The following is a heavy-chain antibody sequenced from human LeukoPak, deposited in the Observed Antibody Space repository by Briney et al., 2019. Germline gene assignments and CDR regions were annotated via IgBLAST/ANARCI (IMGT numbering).Heavy chain of an antibody. CDR2: INHSGST. D-gene: IGHD2-15*01. CDR1: GFPFSSYS. CDR3: ARERRGGAFDI. Sequence: GSLRLSCAASGFPFSSYSMTWIRQPPGKGLEWIGEINHSGSTNYNPSLKSRVTISVDTSKNQFSLKLSSVTAADTAVYYCARERRGGAFDIWGQGTMVTVSS. J-gene: IGHJ3*02. V-gene: IGHV4-34*01.